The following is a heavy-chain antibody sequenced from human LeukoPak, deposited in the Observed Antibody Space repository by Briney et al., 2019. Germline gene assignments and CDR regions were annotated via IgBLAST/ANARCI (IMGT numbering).Heavy chain of an antibody. J-gene: IGHJ4*02. Sequence: ASVKVSCKAPGYTFTSYGISWVRQAPGQGLEWMGWISAYNGNTNYAQKLQGRVTMTTDTSTSTAYMELRSLRSDYTAVYYCARRDSSGWYVGSDYWGQGTLVTVSS. D-gene: IGHD6-19*01. CDR1: GYTFTSYG. CDR3: ARRDSSGWYVGSDY. V-gene: IGHV1-18*01. CDR2: ISAYNGNT.